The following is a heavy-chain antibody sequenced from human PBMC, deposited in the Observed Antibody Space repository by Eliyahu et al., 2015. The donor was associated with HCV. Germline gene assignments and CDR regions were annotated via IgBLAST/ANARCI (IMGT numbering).Heavy chain of an antibody. V-gene: IGHV4-59*01. J-gene: IGHJ3*02. Sequence: QVQLQESGPGLVKPSETLSLTCSVSGGSISNSDWNWIRQPPGKGPGGVWGVDWYMYDRVRIVYNPSLKNRVTMSLDASKNFFSLKLRSVTATDTAVYYCARERAEGSGLAFEIWGQGMMVTVSS. CDR3: ARERAEGSGLAFEI. D-gene: IGHD3-10*01. CDR1: GGSISNSD. CDR2: MYDRVRI.